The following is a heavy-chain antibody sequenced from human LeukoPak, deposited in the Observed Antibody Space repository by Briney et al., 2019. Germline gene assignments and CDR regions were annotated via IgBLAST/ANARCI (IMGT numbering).Heavy chain of an antibody. Sequence: GGSLRLSCAASGFTFNSYSMNWVRQAPGKGLEWVSYISSSSTIYYADSVRGRFTISRDNAKSSLYLQMNSLRDEDTAVYYCVRDRAPWGGALGGAKGMDVWGEGTTVAVSS. CDR1: GFTFNSYS. CDR3: VRDRAPWGGALGGAKGMDV. J-gene: IGHJ6*04. D-gene: IGHD3-10*01. CDR2: ISSSSTI. V-gene: IGHV3-48*02.